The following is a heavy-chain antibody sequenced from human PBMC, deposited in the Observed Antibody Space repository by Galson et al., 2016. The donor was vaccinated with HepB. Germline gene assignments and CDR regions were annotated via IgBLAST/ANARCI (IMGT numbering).Heavy chain of an antibody. V-gene: IGHV1-18*01. D-gene: IGHD2-2*02. J-gene: IGHJ4*02. CDR1: GYTFSSYG. Sequence: SVKVSCKASGYTFSSYGISWVRQAPGQGLEWVGWISTYNGNTNYAQKIQGRINMTTDTSTNTAYMELRSLRSDDTAVYYCARDPGRTTCFTNWGQGTLVTVSS. CDR2: ISTYNGNT. CDR3: ARDPGRTTCFTN.